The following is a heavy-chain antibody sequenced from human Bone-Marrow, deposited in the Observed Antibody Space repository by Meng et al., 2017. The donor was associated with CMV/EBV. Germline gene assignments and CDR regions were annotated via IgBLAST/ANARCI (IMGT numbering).Heavy chain of an antibody. CDR2: IYHHRST. CDR1: GGSFSSRNW. CDR3: ARVTDDSSGYYGAFDY. J-gene: IGHJ4*02. D-gene: IGHD3-22*01. V-gene: IGHV4-4*02. Sequence: GGSFSSRNWCRWVRQPPGKWLECIGGIYHHRSTNYYPSLKSRVTISVDKSKNQFSLKLSSVTAAHTAVYYCARVTDDSSGYYGAFDYWGQGTLVTVSS.